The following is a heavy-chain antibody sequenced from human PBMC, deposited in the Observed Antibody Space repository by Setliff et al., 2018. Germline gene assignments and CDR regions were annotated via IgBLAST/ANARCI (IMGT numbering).Heavy chain of an antibody. J-gene: IGHJ4*02. CDR1: GDSIRSYY. D-gene: IGHD6-19*01. CDR3: ARDQFSSGWYGAPESYFDL. Sequence: PSETLSLTCIVSGDSIRSYYWSWIRQSPGKGLEWIGYIQHTGTTKYNPSLGSRISMPVDTSKKQFSLKLNSVTAADTAVYYCARDQFSSGWYGAPESYFDLWGQGSQVTVSS. CDR2: IQHTGTT. V-gene: IGHV4-59*01.